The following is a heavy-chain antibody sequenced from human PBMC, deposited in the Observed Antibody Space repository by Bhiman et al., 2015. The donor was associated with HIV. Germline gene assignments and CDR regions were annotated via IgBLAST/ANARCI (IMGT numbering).Heavy chain of an antibody. Sequence: EVQLVESGGGLVETGRSLRLSCAASGFTFDDYAIHWVRQAPGKGLEWVSGISWNGASIGYADSVKGRFTISRDNAKNSLYLQMTSLIAEDTALYYCAKDMTGELRHGLTERGWDYWGQGTLVTVSS. J-gene: IGHJ4*02. CDR1: GFTFDDYA. V-gene: IGHV3-9*01. D-gene: IGHD1-26*01. CDR3: AKDMTGELRHGLTERGWDY. CDR2: ISWNGASI.